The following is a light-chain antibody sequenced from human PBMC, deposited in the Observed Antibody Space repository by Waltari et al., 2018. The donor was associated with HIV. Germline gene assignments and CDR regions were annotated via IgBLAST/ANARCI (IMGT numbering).Light chain of an antibody. Sequence: QSDLTQPASVSGSPGQSITISCPGSRSDVGSYNLVSWYQQHPGKAPKLIIYEGINRPSGVSNRFSGSKSGNTASLTISGLQAEDEADYYCCSYAGSSNWVFGGGTKLTVL. CDR3: CSYAGSSNWV. V-gene: IGLV2-23*01. CDR1: RSDVGSYNL. CDR2: EGI. J-gene: IGLJ3*02.